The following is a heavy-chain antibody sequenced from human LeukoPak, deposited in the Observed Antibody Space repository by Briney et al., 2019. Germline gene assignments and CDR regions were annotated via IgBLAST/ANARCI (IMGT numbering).Heavy chain of an antibody. J-gene: IGHJ4*02. V-gene: IGHV3-30-3*01. Sequence: GGSLRLSCAASEFTFSSYAMHWVRQAPGKGLEWVAVISYDGSNKYYADSVKGRFTISRDNSKNTLYLQMNSLRAEDTAVYYCARDLIVGATSFDYWGQGTLVTVSS. D-gene: IGHD1-26*01. CDR3: ARDLIVGATSFDY. CDR1: EFTFSSYA. CDR2: ISYDGSNK.